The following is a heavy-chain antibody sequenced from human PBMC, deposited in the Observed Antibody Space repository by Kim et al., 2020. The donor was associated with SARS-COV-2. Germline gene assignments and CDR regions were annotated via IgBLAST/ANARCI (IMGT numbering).Heavy chain of an antibody. CDR3: VRHENGGFLNNWFDP. V-gene: IGHV4-39*01. J-gene: IGHJ5*02. CDR2: SYYSGNT. Sequence: SETLSLTCTVSGGSVSSTSYCWGWIRQPPGKGLEWIGSSYYSGNTHYNPSLQSRVTISADTSKNQFSLKLSSATAADTAVYYCVRHENGGFLNNWFDPWGQGTLVTVSS. CDR1: GGSVSSTSYC. D-gene: IGHD3-3*01.